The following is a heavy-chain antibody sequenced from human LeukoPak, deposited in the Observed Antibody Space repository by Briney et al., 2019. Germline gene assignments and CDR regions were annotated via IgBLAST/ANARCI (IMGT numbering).Heavy chain of an antibody. CDR1: GYTFTTYG. Sequence: ASVKVSCKASGYTFTTYGINWVRQAPGQGLEWMGRISGYNGNTNYAQNLQGRFTMTTDTSTTTAYMDLRSLTSDDTAVYYCARSRSGDFLNDFWGQGTLVTVSS. J-gene: IGHJ4*02. D-gene: IGHD2/OR15-2a*01. CDR3: ARSRSGDFLNDF. CDR2: ISGYNGNT. V-gene: IGHV1-18*01.